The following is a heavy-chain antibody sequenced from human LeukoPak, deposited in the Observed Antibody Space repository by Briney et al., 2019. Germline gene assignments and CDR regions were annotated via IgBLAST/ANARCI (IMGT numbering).Heavy chain of an antibody. D-gene: IGHD7-27*01. CDR2: IYHSGST. CDR3: ARHETGDTNFDY. Sequence: SETLSLTCGVSSYSISSGYYWGWIRQPPGKGLEWIGSIYHSGSTYYNPPLKSRVTMSVDTSKNLFSLKLSSVTAADTAVHYCARHETGDTNFDYWGQGILVTVSS. J-gene: IGHJ4*02. V-gene: IGHV4-38-2*01. CDR1: SYSISSGYY.